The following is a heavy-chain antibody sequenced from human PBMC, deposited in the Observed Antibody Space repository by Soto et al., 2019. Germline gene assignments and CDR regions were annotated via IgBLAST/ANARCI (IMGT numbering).Heavy chain of an antibody. Sequence: ASVKVSCKASGYTFTGYYMHWVRQAPGQGLEWMGWINPNSGGTNYAQKFQGRVTMTRDTSISTAYMELSRLRPDDTAVYYCAREVAAAGTEVDPWGQGTLVTVSS. CDR3: AREVAAAGTEVDP. D-gene: IGHD6-13*01. CDR1: GYTFTGYY. V-gene: IGHV1-2*02. CDR2: INPNSGGT. J-gene: IGHJ5*02.